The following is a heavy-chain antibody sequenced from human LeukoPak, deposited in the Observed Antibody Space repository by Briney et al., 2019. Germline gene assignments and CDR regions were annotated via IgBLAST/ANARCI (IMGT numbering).Heavy chain of an antibody. V-gene: IGHV3-23*01. D-gene: IGHD3-22*01. CDR2: ISGSGGST. Sequence: GGSLRLSCAASGFTFSSYAMSWVRQAPGKGLEWVSAISGSGGSTYYADSVKGRFTISRDNSKNTLYLQMNSLRAEDTAVYYCAKSVRTYYDDSSGPLVPDYWGQGTLVTVSS. CDR1: GFTFSSYA. J-gene: IGHJ4*02. CDR3: AKSVRTYYDDSSGPLVPDY.